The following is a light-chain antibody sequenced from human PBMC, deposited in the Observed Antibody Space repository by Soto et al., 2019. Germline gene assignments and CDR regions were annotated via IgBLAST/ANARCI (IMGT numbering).Light chain of an antibody. J-gene: IGLJ2*01. Sequence: QSVLTQPPSVSGAPGQRITISCTGSRSNIGAGYDVHWYQQLPGTAPKLLIYGNSNRPSGVPDRFSGSKSGTSASLAITGLQAEDEADYYCQSYDSSLSGPSFGGGTKLTVL. CDR3: QSYDSSLSGPS. CDR2: GNS. V-gene: IGLV1-40*01. CDR1: RSNIGAGYD.